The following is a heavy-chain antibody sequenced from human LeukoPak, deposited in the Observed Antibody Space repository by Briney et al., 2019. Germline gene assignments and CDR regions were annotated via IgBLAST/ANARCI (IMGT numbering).Heavy chain of an antibody. J-gene: IGHJ6*02. V-gene: IGHV1-69*13. D-gene: IGHD3-10*01. CDR3: ARIWFGELLTRRTTHPWHGMDV. CDR2: IIPIFGTA. Sequence: SVKVSCKASGCTFSSYAISWVRQAPGQGLEWMGGIIPIFGTANYAQKFQGRVTMTADESTSTAYMELSSLRSEDTAVYYCARIWFGELLTRRTTHPWHGMDVWGQGTTVTVSS. CDR1: GCTFSSYA.